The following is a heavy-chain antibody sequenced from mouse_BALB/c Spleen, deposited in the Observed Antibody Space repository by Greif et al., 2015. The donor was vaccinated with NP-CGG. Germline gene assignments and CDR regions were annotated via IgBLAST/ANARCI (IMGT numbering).Heavy chain of an antibody. D-gene: IGHD4-1*01. CDR1: GYSITSGYS. J-gene: IGHJ4*01. CDR2: IHYSGST. V-gene: IGHV3-1*02. Sequence: EVKLVESGPDLVKPSQSLSLTCTVTGYSITSGYSWHWIRQFPGNKLEWMGYIHYSGSTNYNPSLTCRISITRDTSKNQLFLQLNSVTTEDTATYYCARVPNWGGNAMDYWGQGTSVTVSS. CDR3: ARVPNWGGNAMDY.